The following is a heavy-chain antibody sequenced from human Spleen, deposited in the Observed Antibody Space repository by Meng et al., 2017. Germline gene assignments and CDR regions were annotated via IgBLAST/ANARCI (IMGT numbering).Heavy chain of an antibody. D-gene: IGHD2-2*01. V-gene: IGHV7-4-1*02. CDR3: TRDGYSDCSRTSCFDY. CDR2: IDTKTGSP. J-gene: IGHJ4*02. CDR1: GYTLPSYA. Sequence: VQLVHSGAELWQAGASVTVSCQAPGYTLPSYAINWLRQAPGQGLEWMGWIDTKTGSPRYAQGFKGRLVFSSDTSVSTAYLEISGLKADDTAVYYCTRDGYSDCSRTSCFDYWGQGTLVTVSS.